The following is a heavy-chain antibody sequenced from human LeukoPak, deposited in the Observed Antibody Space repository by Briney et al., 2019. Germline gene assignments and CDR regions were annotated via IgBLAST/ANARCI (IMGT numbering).Heavy chain of an antibody. Sequence: PGRSLRLSCAASGFTFSSYGMHWVRQAPGKGLEWVAVIWYDGSNEYYADSVKGRFTISRDNSKNTLYLQMNSLRAEDTAVYYCAKDLEKYSYGPGDYWGQGTLVTVSS. J-gene: IGHJ4*02. D-gene: IGHD5-18*01. CDR2: IWYDGSNE. V-gene: IGHV3-33*06. CDR3: AKDLEKYSYGPGDY. CDR1: GFTFSSYG.